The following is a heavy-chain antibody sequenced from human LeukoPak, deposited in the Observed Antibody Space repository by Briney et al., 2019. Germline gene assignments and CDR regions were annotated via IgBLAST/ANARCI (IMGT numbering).Heavy chain of an antibody. V-gene: IGHV1-2*06. CDR1: GYTFTGYY. CDR2: INPNSGGT. Sequence: ASVKVSCKASGYTFTGYYMHWVRQAPGQGLEWMGRINPNSGGTNYAQKFQGRVTMTRDTSISTAYMELSSLRSEDTAVYYCARVGMEYQLAEMDVWGQGTTVTVSS. J-gene: IGHJ6*02. CDR3: ARVGMEYQLAEMDV. D-gene: IGHD2-2*01.